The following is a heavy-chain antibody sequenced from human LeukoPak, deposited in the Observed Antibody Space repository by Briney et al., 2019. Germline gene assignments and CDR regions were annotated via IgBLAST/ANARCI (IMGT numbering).Heavy chain of an antibody. Sequence: GGSLKISCKGSGYYFTNYWIGLVRPMPGKGQEWRSIIYPGNSDTTYSPSFQDHVTISADKSISTAYLQWRSLKASDTDMYYCARRSDNWFDPWGQGTLVTVSS. V-gene: IGHV5-51*01. CDR3: ARRSDNWFDP. CDR1: GYYFTNYW. CDR2: IYPGNSDT. D-gene: IGHD3-10*01. J-gene: IGHJ5*02.